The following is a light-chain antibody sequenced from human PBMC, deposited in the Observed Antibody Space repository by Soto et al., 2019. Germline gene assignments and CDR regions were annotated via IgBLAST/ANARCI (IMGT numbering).Light chain of an antibody. CDR2: GAS. CDR1: QSISSY. J-gene: IGKJ5*01. V-gene: IGKV1-39*01. Sequence: DIQMTQSPSSLSASVGDRVTITCQASQSISSYLNWYQQKPGKAPKLLIYGASSLQSGVPSRFSGSGSGTDFTLTISSLQPEDFATYYCQQSYSTPFFGQGTRLEIK. CDR3: QQSYSTPF.